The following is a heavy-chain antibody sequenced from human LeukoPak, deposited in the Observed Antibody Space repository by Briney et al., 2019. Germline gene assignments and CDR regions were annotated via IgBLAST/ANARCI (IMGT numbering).Heavy chain of an antibody. CDR2: INWNGGST. CDR3: ARVLQGWELHPAGAFDI. D-gene: IGHD1-26*01. CDR1: GFTFDDYG. V-gene: IGHV3-20*01. J-gene: IGHJ3*02. Sequence: PGGSLRLSCAASGFTFDDYGMSWVRQAPGKGLEWVSGINWNGGSTGYADSVKGRFTISRDNAKNSLYLQMNSLRAEDTALYHCARVLQGWELHPAGAFDIWGQGTMVTVSS.